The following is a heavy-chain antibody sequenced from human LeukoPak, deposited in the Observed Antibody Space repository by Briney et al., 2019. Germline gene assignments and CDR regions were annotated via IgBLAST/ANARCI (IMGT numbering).Heavy chain of an antibody. CDR2: ISSSSSYI. V-gene: IGHV3-21*01. CDR1: GFTFSSYE. CDR3: ARGARKGDDYGGFFDY. D-gene: IGHD4-23*01. Sequence: GGSLRLSCAASGFTFSSYEMNWVRQAPGKGLEWVSSISSSSSYIYYAGSVKGRFTISRDNSKNTLFLQMNSLRTEDTAVYYCARGARKGDDYGGFFDYWGQGTLVTVSS. J-gene: IGHJ4*02.